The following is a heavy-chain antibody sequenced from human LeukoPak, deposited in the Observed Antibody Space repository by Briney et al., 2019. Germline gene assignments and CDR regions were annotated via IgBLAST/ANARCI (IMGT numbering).Heavy chain of an antibody. CDR3: AKAQTGHYYDSSGIDY. Sequence: GGSLRLSCAASGFTFSSYWMHWVRHAPGKGPVWVSRINSDGSSTSYADSVKGRFTISRDNAKNTLFLQMNSLRAEDTAVYYCAKAQTGHYYDSSGIDYWGQGTLVTVSS. CDR2: INSDGSST. D-gene: IGHD3-22*01. V-gene: IGHV3-74*01. CDR1: GFTFSSYW. J-gene: IGHJ4*02.